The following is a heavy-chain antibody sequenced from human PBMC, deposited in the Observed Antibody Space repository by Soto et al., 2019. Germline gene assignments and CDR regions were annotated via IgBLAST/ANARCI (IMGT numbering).Heavy chain of an antibody. CDR3: ADSAWGGYSYWCVDYALVI. V-gene: IGHV2-5*01. CDR1: GLSLSTRAAG. J-gene: IGHJ3*02. CDR2: IYWNDDK. Sequence: YGPTLVIPRQNLPLTCTFSGLSLSTRAAGLGWVRQPPGKALEWLALIYWNDDKRYXPXLXSRLTITNPTARHQAVPTITNMXPVDTATYQCADSAWGGYSYWCVDYALVIGRQGTTVTVSS. D-gene: IGHD5-18*01.